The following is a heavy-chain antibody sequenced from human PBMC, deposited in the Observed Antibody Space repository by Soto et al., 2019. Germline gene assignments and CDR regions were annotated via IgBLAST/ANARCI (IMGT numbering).Heavy chain of an antibody. D-gene: IGHD1-26*01. J-gene: IGHJ4*02. V-gene: IGHV2-70*01. CDR3: ARIQRESGSYHAYFDY. Sequence: SGPTLVNPTQTLTLTCTFSGFSLATTGMCVSWIRQPPGKALEWLALIDWDDDKYYTTSLKTRLTISKDTSKNQVVLTMTNMDPVDTATYYCARIQRESGSYHAYFDYWGQGTLVTVSS. CDR2: IDWDDDK. CDR1: GFSLATTGMC.